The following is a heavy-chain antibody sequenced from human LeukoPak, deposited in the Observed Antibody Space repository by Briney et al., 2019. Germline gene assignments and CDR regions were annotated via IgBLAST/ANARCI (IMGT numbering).Heavy chain of an antibody. Sequence: SQTLSLTCAISGDSVSSDSASWNWLRQSPSRGLEWLGRTYCRSKWYNDYAVSLKSRININPDTSKNHFSLQLNSVTPEDTAVYYCTRNYGSSWLDTWGQGTLVTVSS. V-gene: IGHV6-1*01. J-gene: IGHJ5*02. CDR3: TRNYGSSWLDT. D-gene: IGHD6-13*01. CDR1: GDSVSSDSAS. CDR2: TYCRSKWYN.